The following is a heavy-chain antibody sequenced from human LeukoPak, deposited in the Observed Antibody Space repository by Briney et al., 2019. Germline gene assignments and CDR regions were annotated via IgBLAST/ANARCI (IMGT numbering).Heavy chain of an antibody. CDR1: GFTLNSYL. CDR2: INKDGSEE. J-gene: IGHJ3*01. Sequence: GGFLRLSCAASGFTLNSYLMSWVRQAPGRGLEWVANINKDGSEESYLDSVTGRFTVSRDNGKNSLFLQMNSLRGEDTAVYYCARSNPNRNALDLWGQGTVVTISS. V-gene: IGHV3-7*01. CDR3: ARSNPNRNALDL. D-gene: IGHD1-14*01.